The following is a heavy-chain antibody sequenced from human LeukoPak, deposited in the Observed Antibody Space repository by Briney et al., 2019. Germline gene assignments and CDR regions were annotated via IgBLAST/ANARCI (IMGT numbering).Heavy chain of an antibody. V-gene: IGHV3-23*01. CDR2: ISGSSYDI. CDR1: GFTFSTQA. J-gene: IGHJ4*02. D-gene: IGHD3-22*01. Sequence: PGGSLRLSCAASGFTFSTQAMTWVRQAPGRGLEWVSGISGSSYDIYYADSVKGRFTISRDNSRDTLYLQMNSLRAEDTAVYYCAKVQGWLSHNWGQGTLVTVSS. CDR3: AKVQGWLSHN.